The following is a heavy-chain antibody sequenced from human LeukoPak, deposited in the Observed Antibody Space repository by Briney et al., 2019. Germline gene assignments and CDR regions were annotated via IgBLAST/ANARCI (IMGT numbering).Heavy chain of an antibody. J-gene: IGHJ6*03. CDR1: GFTFSSYA. CDR3: ARDLLGYNYYYMDV. D-gene: IGHD3-16*02. CDR2: ISGSGGST. Sequence: GGSLRLSCAASGFTFSSYAMSWVRQAPGKGLEWVSAISGSGGSTYYADSVKGRFTVSRDNSKNTLYLQMNSLRAEDTAVYYCARDLLGYNYYYMDVWGKGTTVTVSS. V-gene: IGHV3-23*01.